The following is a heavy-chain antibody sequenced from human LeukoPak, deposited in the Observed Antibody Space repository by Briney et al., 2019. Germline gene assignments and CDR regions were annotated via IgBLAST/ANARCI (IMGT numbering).Heavy chain of an antibody. J-gene: IGHJ5*02. Sequence: PSETLSLTCTVSGGSISSYYWSWIRQPAGKGLEWIGRIYTSGSTNYNPSFKSRVTMSVDTSKSQFSLKLSSVTAADTAVYYCARVLEYDSSGYYPNWFDPWGQGTLVTVSS. CDR2: IYTSGST. V-gene: IGHV4-4*07. CDR3: ARVLEYDSSGYYPNWFDP. D-gene: IGHD3-22*01. CDR1: GGSISSYY.